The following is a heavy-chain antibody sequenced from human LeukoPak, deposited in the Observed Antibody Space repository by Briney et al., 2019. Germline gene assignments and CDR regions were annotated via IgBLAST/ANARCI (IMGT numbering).Heavy chain of an antibody. CDR2: IGSTGINT. Sequence: GGSLRLSCAASGFTFSNYAMSWVRQAPGKGPEWVSTIGSTGINTFYADSVKGRFTLSRDNSKNTLSLQMNSLRDEDTAVYYCAKRSTNGGGDFDYWGRGSVVSVSS. J-gene: IGHJ4*02. CDR3: AKRSTNGGGDFDY. D-gene: IGHD2-8*01. CDR1: GFTFSNYA. V-gene: IGHV3-23*05.